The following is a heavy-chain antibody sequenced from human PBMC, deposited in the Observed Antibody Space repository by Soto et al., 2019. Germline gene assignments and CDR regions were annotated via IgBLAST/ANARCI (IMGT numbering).Heavy chain of an antibody. V-gene: IGHV1-18*01. CDR2: ISAYNGNT. Sequence: ASVKVSCKASGYTFTSYGISWVRQAPGQGLEWMGWISAYNGNTNYAQKLQGRVTMTTDTSTSTAYMELRSLRSDDTAVYYCARVRLRYFDWLPLDFDYWGQGTLVTVSS. CDR1: GYTFTSYG. J-gene: IGHJ4*02. CDR3: ARVRLRYFDWLPLDFDY. D-gene: IGHD3-9*01.